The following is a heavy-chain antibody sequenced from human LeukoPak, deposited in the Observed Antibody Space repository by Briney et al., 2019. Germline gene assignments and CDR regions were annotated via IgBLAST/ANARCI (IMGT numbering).Heavy chain of an antibody. CDR1: GGSISSSSYY. D-gene: IGHD6-6*01. V-gene: IGHV4-61*02. CDR3: ARQTSSSSSFYYYYMDV. CDR2: IYTSGST. Sequence: SETLSLTCTVSGGSISSSSYYWSWIRQPAGKGLEWIGRIYTSGSTNYNPSLKSRVTMSVDTAKNQFSLKLSSVTAADTAVYYCARQTSSSSSFYYYYMDVWGKGTTVTVSS. J-gene: IGHJ6*03.